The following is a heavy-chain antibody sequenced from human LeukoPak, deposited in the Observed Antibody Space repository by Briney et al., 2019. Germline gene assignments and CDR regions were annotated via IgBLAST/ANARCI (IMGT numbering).Heavy chain of an antibody. CDR1: GYTFTGYY. D-gene: IGHD4-17*01. Sequence: ASVKVSCKASGYTFTGYYMHWVRQAPGQGLEWMGWINPNSGGTNYAQKFQGRVTMTRDTSIGTAYMELSRLRSDDTAVYYCARVTHDYGDSVDYWGQGTLVTVSS. CDR3: ARVTHDYGDSVDY. CDR2: INPNSGGT. V-gene: IGHV1-2*02. J-gene: IGHJ4*02.